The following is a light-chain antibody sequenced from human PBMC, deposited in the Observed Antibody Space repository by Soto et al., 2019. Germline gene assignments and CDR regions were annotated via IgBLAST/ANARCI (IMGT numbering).Light chain of an antibody. V-gene: IGKV3-15*01. Sequence: EIVMTPSPATLSVSPGERATLSCRASQSVSSNLAWYQQKPGQAPRLLIYGASTGATGIPARFSGSGSGTEFTLTISSLQSEDFAVYYCQQYNNWPRTFGQGTRLEIK. J-gene: IGKJ5*01. CDR3: QQYNNWPRT. CDR2: GAS. CDR1: QSVSSN.